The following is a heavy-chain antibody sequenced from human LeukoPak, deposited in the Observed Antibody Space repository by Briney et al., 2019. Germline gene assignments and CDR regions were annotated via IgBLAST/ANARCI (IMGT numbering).Heavy chain of an antibody. J-gene: IGHJ6*03. D-gene: IGHD5-12*01. CDR2: ISGSGGST. Sequence: PGGSLRLSCAASGFTFSSFGMGWVRQAPGKGLEWVSSISGSGGSTYYADSVKGRFTISRDNSKNTLYLQMNSLRAEDTAVYYCAKVVPSYSGYVVAYYYYMDVWGKGTTVTISS. CDR3: AKVVPSYSGYVVAYYYYMDV. CDR1: GFTFSSFG. V-gene: IGHV3-23*01.